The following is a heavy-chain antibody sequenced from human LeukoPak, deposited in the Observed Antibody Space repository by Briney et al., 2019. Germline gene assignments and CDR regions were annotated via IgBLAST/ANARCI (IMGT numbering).Heavy chain of an antibody. J-gene: IGHJ4*02. V-gene: IGHV3-23*01. D-gene: IGHD3-16*01. Sequence: GGSLRLSCAASGFTFSSYAMSWVRQAPGKGLEWVSVISGSGGSTYYADSVKGRFTISRDNAKNSLYLQMNSLRDEDTAVYYCARIGGGFDYWGQGALVTVSS. CDR2: ISGSGGST. CDR1: GFTFSSYA. CDR3: ARIGGGFDY.